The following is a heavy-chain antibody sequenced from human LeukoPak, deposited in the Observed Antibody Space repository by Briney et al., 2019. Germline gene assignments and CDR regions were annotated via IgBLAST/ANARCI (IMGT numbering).Heavy chain of an antibody. Sequence: PGGSLRLSCAASGFTFSSYAMSWVRQVPGKGLEWVSGISGSGGRTEYADSVKGRSTITRDNSKNTLYLQMNSLRAEDTAVYYCAKDLSIAAAGVFDYWGQGTLVTVSS. D-gene: IGHD6-13*01. J-gene: IGHJ4*02. CDR1: GFTFSSYA. CDR2: ISGSGGRT. V-gene: IGHV3-23*01. CDR3: AKDLSIAAAGVFDY.